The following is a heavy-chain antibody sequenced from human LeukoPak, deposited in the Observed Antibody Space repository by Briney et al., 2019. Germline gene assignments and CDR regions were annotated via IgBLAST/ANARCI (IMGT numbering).Heavy chain of an antibody. CDR3: ARHLNYYDSSGYLD. D-gene: IGHD3-22*01. CDR2: IYTGDPDT. Sequence: GESPKISWKGSGYSFPRYWIGLVRQMPGQGLEWMGIIYTGDPDTRYSPSFQGQATISAGKSISTAYLRWSSLKASDTAMYYCARHLNYYDSSGYLDWGQGTLVTV. J-gene: IGHJ4*02. CDR1: GYSFPRYW. V-gene: IGHV5-51*01.